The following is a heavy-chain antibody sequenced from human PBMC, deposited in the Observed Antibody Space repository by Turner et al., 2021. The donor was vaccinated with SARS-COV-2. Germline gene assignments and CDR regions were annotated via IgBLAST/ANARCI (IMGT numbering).Heavy chain of an antibody. V-gene: IGHV5-10-1*01. CDR3: ARHFPGGWAVNL. D-gene: IGHD3-16*01. CDR2: IDPSDSYT. J-gene: IGHJ5*02. Sequence: EVQLVQSGAEVKKPGESLRISCKGSGYSFTSYWISWVRQMPGKGLEWRGGIDPSDSYTNYSPSFQGHVTISADKSISTAYLQWSSLKASDTAMYYCARHFPGGWAVNLWGQGTLVTVSS. CDR1: GYSFTSYW.